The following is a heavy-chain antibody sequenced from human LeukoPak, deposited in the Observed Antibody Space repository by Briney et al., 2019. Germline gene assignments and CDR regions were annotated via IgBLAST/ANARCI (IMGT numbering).Heavy chain of an antibody. D-gene: IGHD5/OR15-5a*01. CDR2: IIPIFGTA. Sequence: GASVKVSCKASGGTFSSYAISWVRQAPGQGLEWMGGIIPIFGTANYAQKFQGRVTITADESTSTAYMELNSLRSEDTAVYYCARGRWSTTTASYYFDSWGQGSLVTVS. V-gene: IGHV1-69*13. CDR3: ARGRWSTTTASYYFDS. J-gene: IGHJ4*02. CDR1: GGTFSSYA.